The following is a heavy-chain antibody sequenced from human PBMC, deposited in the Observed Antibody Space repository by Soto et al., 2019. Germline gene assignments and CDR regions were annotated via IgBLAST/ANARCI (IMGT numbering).Heavy chain of an antibody. V-gene: IGHV3-9*01. CDR2: ISWNSGSI. CDR1: GFTFDDYA. J-gene: IGHJ6*02. Sequence: VQLVQSGGGLVQPGRSLRLSCAASGFTFDDYAMHWVRQAPGKGLEWVSGISWNSGSIGYADSVKGRFTISRDNAKNSLYLQMNSLRAEDTALYYCAKTGYSSSWYDYYYYGMDVWGQGTTVTVSS. D-gene: IGHD6-13*01. CDR3: AKTGYSSSWYDYYYYGMDV.